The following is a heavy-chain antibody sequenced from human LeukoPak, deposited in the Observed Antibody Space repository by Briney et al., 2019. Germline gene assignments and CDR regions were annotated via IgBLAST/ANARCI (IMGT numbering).Heavy chain of an antibody. CDR2: ISGSSYYI. D-gene: IGHD6-6*01. CDR3: ASTPLGGSSSFYYYYYMDV. J-gene: IGHJ6*03. Sequence: GSLRLSCAASGFTFSTYDMHWVRQATGKSLEWVSSISGSSYYIYYADSVKGRFTISRDNSKNTLYLQMNSLRPEDTAVYYCASTPLGGSSSFYYYYYMDVWGKGTTVTVSS. V-gene: IGHV3-21*01. CDR1: GFTFSTYD.